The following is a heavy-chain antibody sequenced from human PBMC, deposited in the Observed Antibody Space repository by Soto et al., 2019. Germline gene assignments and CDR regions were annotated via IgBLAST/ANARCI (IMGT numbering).Heavy chain of an antibody. CDR1: GGSFSGYY. Sequence: SETLSLTCAVYGGSFSGYYWSWIRQPPGKGLEWIGEINHSGSTNYNPSLKSRVTISVDTSKNQFSLKLSSVTAADTAVYYCASVGFRGFLSRYYYMDVWGKGTTVTVSS. J-gene: IGHJ6*03. V-gene: IGHV4-34*01. CDR2: INHSGST. CDR3: ASVGFRGFLSRYYYMDV. D-gene: IGHD3-3*01.